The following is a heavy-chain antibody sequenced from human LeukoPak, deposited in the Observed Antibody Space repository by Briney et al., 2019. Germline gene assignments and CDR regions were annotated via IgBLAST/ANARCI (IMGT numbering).Heavy chain of an antibody. D-gene: IGHD1-1*01. J-gene: IGHJ5*02. Sequence: PGGSLRLSCAASGFTFSSYAMSCVRQAPGKGLEWVANIKQDGSEKYYVDSVKGRFTISRDNAKNSLYLQMNSLRAEDTAVYYCARTGGYRERPRIDPWGQGTLVTVSS. CDR1: GFTFSSYA. CDR2: IKQDGSEK. V-gene: IGHV3-7*01. CDR3: ARTGGYRERPRIDP.